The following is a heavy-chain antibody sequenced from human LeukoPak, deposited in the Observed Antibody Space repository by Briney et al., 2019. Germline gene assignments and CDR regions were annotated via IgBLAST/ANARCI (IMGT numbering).Heavy chain of an antibody. CDR3: ARVSCGGNCYSLIGAFDI. D-gene: IGHD2-15*01. V-gene: IGHV1-69*13. CDR2: IPPISGTT. J-gene: IGHJ3*02. Sequence: SVKVSCKASGGTFSNYAISWVRQAPGQGLEWMGGIPPISGTTNYAQKFQGRVTITADESTSTAYMELSSLRSEDTAVYYCARVSCGGNCYSLIGAFDIWGQGTMVTVSS. CDR1: GGTFSNYA.